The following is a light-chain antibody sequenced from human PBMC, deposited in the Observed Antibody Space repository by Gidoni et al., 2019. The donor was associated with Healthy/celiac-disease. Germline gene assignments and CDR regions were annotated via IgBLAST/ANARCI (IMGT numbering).Light chain of an antibody. V-gene: IGKV3-11*01. J-gene: IGKJ1*01. Sequence: APPSFCEEKATTLCWTGSRSVSSYLAWYQQKPGQAPRLLIYGASNRATGIPARFSGSGSGKDFTLTISSLEPEDFAVYYCQQRSNWPDTFGQGTKVEIK. CDR2: GAS. CDR3: QQRSNWPDT. CDR1: RSVSSY.